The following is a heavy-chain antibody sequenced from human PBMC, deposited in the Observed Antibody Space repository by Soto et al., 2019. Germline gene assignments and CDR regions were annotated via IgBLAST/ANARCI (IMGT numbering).Heavy chain of an antibody. CDR3: VGVGYGRGFDF. CDR2: IHTSGSN. D-gene: IGHD4-17*01. CDR1: GASIDTYY. J-gene: IGHJ4*02. V-gene: IGHV4-4*07. Sequence: RSLTCTVSGASIDTYYWTWIRQPAGKGLEWIGLIHTSGSNYYNPSLESRVTMSEDTSKNHVSLKLTSVTAADTAVYYCVGVGYGRGFDFWGQGTQVTVSS.